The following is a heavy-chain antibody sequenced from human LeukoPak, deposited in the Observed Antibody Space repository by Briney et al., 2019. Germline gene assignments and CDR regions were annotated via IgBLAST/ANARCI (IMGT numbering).Heavy chain of an antibody. V-gene: IGHV4-59*01. Sequence: PSETLSLTCTVSGGSMSSYYWSWIRQPPGKGLEWIGYIYYSGTTNYNPSLKSRVTISVDTSKNQFSLKLSSVTAADTAVYYCARDSGHFDWSYDIWGQGTMVTVSS. D-gene: IGHD3-9*01. J-gene: IGHJ3*02. CDR2: IYYSGTT. CDR3: ARDSGHFDWSYDI. CDR1: GGSMSSYY.